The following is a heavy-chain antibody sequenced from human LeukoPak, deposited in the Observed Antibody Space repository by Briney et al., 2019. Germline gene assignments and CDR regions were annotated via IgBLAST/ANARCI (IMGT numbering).Heavy chain of an antibody. CDR3: VQWLEYYFDY. V-gene: IGHV3-74*01. D-gene: IGHD6-19*01. CDR2: INSDGSNT. J-gene: IGHJ4*02. CDR1: GLTFSSSW. Sequence: TGGSLRLSCAASGLTFSSSWMYWVRQAPGKGLVWVSDINSDGSNTRYADSVRGRFTISRDNSKNTLYLQMNSLRAEDTAVYYCVQWLEYYFDYWGQGTLVTVSS.